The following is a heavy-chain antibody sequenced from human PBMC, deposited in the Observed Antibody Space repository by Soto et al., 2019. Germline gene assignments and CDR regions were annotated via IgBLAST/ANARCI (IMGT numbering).Heavy chain of an antibody. D-gene: IGHD4-17*01. CDR2: ISGSGGNT. Sequence: EVQLLESGGGLVPPGGSLRLSCAAPKFTFTNYAMTWVRQAAGKGLEWVSSISGSGGNTNYADSVRGRFTISRDNSKNTLYLQMDSLRADDTDVYYCARDPNGDYIGAFDNWGQGTMVTVSS. V-gene: IGHV3-23*01. CDR1: KFTFTNYA. CDR3: ARDPNGDYIGAFDN. J-gene: IGHJ3*02.